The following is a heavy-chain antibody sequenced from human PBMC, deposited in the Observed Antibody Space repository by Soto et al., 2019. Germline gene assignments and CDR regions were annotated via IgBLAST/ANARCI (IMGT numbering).Heavy chain of an antibody. D-gene: IGHD4-17*01. CDR2: ISYDGSNK. CDR1: GFTFSSYG. J-gene: IGHJ6*03. Sequence: GGSLRLSCAASGFTFSSYGMHWVRQAPGKGLEWVAVISYDGSNKYYADSVKGRFTISRDNSKNTLYLQMNSLRAEDTAVYYCAKSSNSMGLRGYYYYMDVWGKGTTVTVSS. V-gene: IGHV3-30*18. CDR3: AKSSNSMGLRGYYYYMDV.